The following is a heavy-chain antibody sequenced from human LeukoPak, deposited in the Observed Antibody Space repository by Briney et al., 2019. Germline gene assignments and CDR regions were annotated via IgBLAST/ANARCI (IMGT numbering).Heavy chain of an antibody. V-gene: IGHV3-23*01. Sequence: GGSPRLSCAASGFTFSSYGMSWVRQAPGKGLEWVSVIIVSGGSTYYADSVKGRFTISRDNSKNTLYLQMNSLRAEDTAVYYCAKTISDSRGYYDYRGQGTLVTVSS. CDR3: AKTISDSRGYYDY. CDR2: IIVSGGST. D-gene: IGHD3-22*01. J-gene: IGHJ4*02. CDR1: GFTFSSYG.